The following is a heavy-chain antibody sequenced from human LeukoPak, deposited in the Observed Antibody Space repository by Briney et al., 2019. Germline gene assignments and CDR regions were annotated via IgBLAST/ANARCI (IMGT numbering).Heavy chain of an antibody. CDR2: ISSSGSTI. J-gene: IGHJ4*02. D-gene: IGHD6-19*01. CDR3: ARGYSSGWAD. Sequence: EWVSYISSSGSTIYYADSVKGRFTISRDNAKNSLYLQMNSLRAEDTAVYYCARGYSSGWADWGQGTLVTVSS. V-gene: IGHV3-11*04.